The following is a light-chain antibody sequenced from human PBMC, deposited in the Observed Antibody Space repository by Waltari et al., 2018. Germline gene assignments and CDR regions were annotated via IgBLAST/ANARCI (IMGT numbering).Light chain of an antibody. J-gene: IGKJ1*01. CDR1: QSISRY. V-gene: IGKV3-20*01. Sequence: EIMLTQSPGTLSLSPGERATLSCRASQSISRYLALYQHKPGQAPRRLIYDASSRATGIPDRFSGSGSGTDFSLTISRLEPEDFAVYYCQKYGTLPATFGQGTKVEIK. CDR2: DAS. CDR3: QKYGTLPAT.